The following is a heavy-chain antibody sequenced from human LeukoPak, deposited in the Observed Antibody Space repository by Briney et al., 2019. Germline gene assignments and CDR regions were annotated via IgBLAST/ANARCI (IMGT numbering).Heavy chain of an antibody. D-gene: IGHD6-19*01. V-gene: IGHV1-46*01. CDR1: GYTFTAYY. CDR2: INPGGGCT. Sequence: SSVMVSCKASGYTFTAYYVHWVRQAPGQGLEWMGIINPGGGCTSYPQKFQGRVTMTRDTSTSTVYMELSSLRSEDTAFYFCARDEVAGTYYFDNWGQGTLVTVS. J-gene: IGHJ4*02. CDR3: ARDEVAGTYYFDN.